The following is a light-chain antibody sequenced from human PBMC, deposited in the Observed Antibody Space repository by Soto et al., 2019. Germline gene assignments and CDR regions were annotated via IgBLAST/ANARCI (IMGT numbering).Light chain of an antibody. V-gene: IGLV4-69*01. J-gene: IGLJ2*01. CDR2: LNSDGSH. CDR1: SGHSSYA. Sequence: QLVLTQSPSASASLGASVKLTCTLSSGHSSYAIAWHQQQPEKGPRYLMKLNSDGSHSKGDGIPDRFSGSSSGAERYLTISNLQAEDEADYYCQTWGTGIVLFGGGTKLTVL. CDR3: QTWGTGIVL.